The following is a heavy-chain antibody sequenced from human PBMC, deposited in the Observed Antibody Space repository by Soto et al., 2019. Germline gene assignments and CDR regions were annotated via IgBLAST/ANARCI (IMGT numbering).Heavy chain of an antibody. CDR1: GFTFRSYV. CDR2: TSYDGSNK. D-gene: IGHD3-16*01. V-gene: IGHV3-30*19. CDR3: ARWGTTGGLDV. Sequence: QVQLVESGGGVVQPGASLRLSCVGSGFTFRSYVIHWVRQAPGKGREGVALTSYDGSNKYYDDSVKGRFTISRDNSRNTVDLHMDSLRLEDTAPYYCARWGTTGGLDVWGQGTLVSVSS. J-gene: IGHJ4*02.